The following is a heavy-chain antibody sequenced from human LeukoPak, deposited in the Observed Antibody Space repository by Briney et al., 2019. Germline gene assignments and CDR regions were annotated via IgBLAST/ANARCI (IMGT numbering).Heavy chain of an antibody. CDR2: INPNSGGT. CDR1: GYTFSGYY. J-gene: IGHJ4*02. CDR3: ARDSYGGVWSLGY. V-gene: IGHV1-2*02. Sequence: ASVKVSCKASGYTFSGYYMHWVRQAPGQGLEWMGWINPNSGGTNFAQKFQGRVTMTRDTSISTAYMELSRLRSDDTAVYYCARDSYGGVWSLGYWGQGTLVTVSS. D-gene: IGHD2-8*02.